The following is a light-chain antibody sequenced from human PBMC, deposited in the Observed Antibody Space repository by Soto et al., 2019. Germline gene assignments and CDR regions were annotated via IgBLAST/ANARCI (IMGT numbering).Light chain of an antibody. CDR1: QSVSNNY. Sequence: EIVLVQSPGTLSLSPGERATLSCRASQSVSNNYLAWYQQKPGQAPRLLIYGASSSATGVPDRFSGSGTGTDFSLTITRLELEDFAVYYCQQYGVSPLMFTFGQGTKVGVK. CDR3: QQYGVSPLMFT. CDR2: GAS. J-gene: IGKJ2*01. V-gene: IGKV3-20*01.